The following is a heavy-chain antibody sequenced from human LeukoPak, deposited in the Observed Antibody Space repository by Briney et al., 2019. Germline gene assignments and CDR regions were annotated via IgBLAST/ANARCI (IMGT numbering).Heavy chain of an antibody. CDR1: GASISSYY. D-gene: IGHD4-17*01. V-gene: IGHV4-59*08. CDR2: IYYSGST. J-gene: IGHJ4*02. Sequence: PSETLSLTCTVSGASISSYYWSWIRQPPGKGLEWIGYIYYSGSTHYNPSLNGRVTISVDTSKNQFSLRLSYLTAADTAVYYCGRGGDYALKDGAQEPLVTVPS. CDR3: GRGGDYALKD.